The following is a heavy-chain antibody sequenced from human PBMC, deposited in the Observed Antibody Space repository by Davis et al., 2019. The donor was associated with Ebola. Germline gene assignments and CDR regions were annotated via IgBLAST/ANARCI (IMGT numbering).Heavy chain of an antibody. CDR1: RYTFTSYA. CDR3: ARDRGGDYSFDY. Sequence: ASVTVSCQASRYTFTSYAMHSVRQAPGQRLEWLGWINAGNGNTKYSQKFQGRVTITRDTSASTAYMELSSLRSEDTSVYYCARDRGGDYSFDYWGQGTLVTVSS. D-gene: IGHD3-10*01. V-gene: IGHV1-3*01. J-gene: IGHJ4*02. CDR2: INAGNGNT.